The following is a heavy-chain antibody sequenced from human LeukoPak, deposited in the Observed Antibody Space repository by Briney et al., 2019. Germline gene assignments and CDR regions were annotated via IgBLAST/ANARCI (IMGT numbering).Heavy chain of an antibody. CDR3: ARLAPSRPALYSSSWYGNWFDP. D-gene: IGHD6-13*01. J-gene: IGHJ5*02. V-gene: IGHV4-34*01. CDR2: INHSGST. CDR1: GGSFSGYY. Sequence: SGTLSLTCAVYGGSFSGYYWSWIRQPPGKGLEWIGEINHSGSTNYNPSLKSRVTISVDTSKNQFSLKLSSVTAADTAVYYCARLAPSRPALYSSSWYGNWFDPWGQGTLVTVSS.